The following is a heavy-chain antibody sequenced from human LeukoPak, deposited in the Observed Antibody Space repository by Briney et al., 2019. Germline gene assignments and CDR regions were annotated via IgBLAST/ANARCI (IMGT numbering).Heavy chain of an antibody. D-gene: IGHD4-17*01. CDR3: AKYYGDYYYYYYMDV. V-gene: IGHV3-23*01. J-gene: IGHJ6*03. CDR1: GFTFSSYS. CDR2: LSGSGGST. Sequence: GGSLRLSCAASGFTFSSYSMNWVRQAPGKGLEWVSGLSGSGGSTYYADSVKGRFTISRDNSKNTLYLQMNSLRAEDTAVYYCAKYYGDYYYYYYMDVWGKGTTVTVSS.